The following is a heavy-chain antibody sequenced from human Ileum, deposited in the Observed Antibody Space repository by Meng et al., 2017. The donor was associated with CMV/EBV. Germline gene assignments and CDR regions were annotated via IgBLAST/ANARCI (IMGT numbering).Heavy chain of an antibody. CDR2: ISSSSSTI. CDR3: ARYSATATFDY. Sequence: GESLKISCAASGFTFSSYSMNWVRQAPGKGLEWVSYISSSSSTIYYADSVKGRFTISRDNAKNSLYLQMNSLRAEDTAVYYCARYSATATFDYWGQGTLVTVSS. J-gene: IGHJ4*02. CDR1: GFTFSSYS. V-gene: IGHV3-48*04. D-gene: IGHD4-17*01.